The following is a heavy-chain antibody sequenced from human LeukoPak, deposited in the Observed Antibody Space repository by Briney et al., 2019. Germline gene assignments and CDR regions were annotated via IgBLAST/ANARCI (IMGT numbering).Heavy chain of an antibody. V-gene: IGHV4-31*03. CDR1: GGSISSGGYY. Sequence: LQTLSLTCTVSGGSISSGGYYWSWIRQHPGKGLEWIGYIYYSGSTYYNPSLKSRVTISVDTSKNQFSLKLSSVTAADTAVYYCARDSYDSSGYYFPFDYWGQGTLVTVSS. CDR2: IYYSGST. D-gene: IGHD3-22*01. CDR3: ARDSYDSSGYYFPFDY. J-gene: IGHJ4*02.